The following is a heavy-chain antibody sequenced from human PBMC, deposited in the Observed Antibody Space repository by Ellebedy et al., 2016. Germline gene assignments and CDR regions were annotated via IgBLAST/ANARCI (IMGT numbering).Heavy chain of an antibody. CDR2: INPNSGGT. D-gene: IGHD3-16*01. CDR1: GYTFTGYY. V-gene: IGHV1-2*02. CDR3: ARPPNGGDDAFDI. J-gene: IGHJ3*02. Sequence: ASVKVSXXASGYTFTGYYMHWVRQAPGQGLEWMGWINPNSGGTNYAQKFQGRVTMTRDTSISTAYMELSRLRSDDTAVYYCARPPNGGDDAFDIWGQGTMVTVSS.